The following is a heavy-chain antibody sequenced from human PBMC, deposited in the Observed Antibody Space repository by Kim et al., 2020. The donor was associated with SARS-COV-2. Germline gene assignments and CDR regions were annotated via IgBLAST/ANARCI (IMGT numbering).Heavy chain of an antibody. J-gene: IGHJ4*02. CDR1: GGSISSYY. CDR3: ARAREGYSSSWFYDY. V-gene: IGHV4-59*13. D-gene: IGHD6-13*01. Sequence: SETLSLTCTVSGGSISSYYWSWIRQPPRKGLEWIGYIYYSGSTNNNPALKSPVTISVDTSKNQFPLKLSSVPAADTAVYYCARAREGYSSSWFYDYSGQGTLVTVSS. CDR2: IYYSGST.